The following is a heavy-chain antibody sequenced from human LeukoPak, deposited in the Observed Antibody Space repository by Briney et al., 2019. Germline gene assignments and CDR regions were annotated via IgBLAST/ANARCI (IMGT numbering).Heavy chain of an antibody. CDR2: MNPNSGNT. CDR3: ARIDGTFHYYYYYGMDV. J-gene: IGHJ6*02. D-gene: IGHD2/OR15-2a*01. CDR1: GYTFTSYD. Sequence: ASVKVSCKASGYTFTSYDINWVRQAPGQGPEWMGWMNPNSGNTGYAQKFQGRVTMTRNTSISTAYMELSNLRSEDTAVYYCARIDGTFHYYYYYGMDVWGQGTTVTVSS. V-gene: IGHV1-8*01.